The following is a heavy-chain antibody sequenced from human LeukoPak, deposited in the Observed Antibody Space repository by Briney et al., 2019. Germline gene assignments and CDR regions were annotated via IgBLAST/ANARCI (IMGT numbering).Heavy chain of an antibody. CDR1: GFSLSTSGMR. V-gene: IGHV2-70*04. J-gene: IGHJ4*02. Sequence: ESGPTLVNPTQTLTLTCTFSGFSLSTSGMRVSWIRQPPGKALEWLARIDWDDDKFYSTSLKTRLTISKDTSKNQVVLTIANMDPLDTATYYLARGGPYSSGWYGDWGQGTLVTVSS. CDR3: ARGGPYSSGWYGD. CDR2: IDWDDDK. D-gene: IGHD6-19*01.